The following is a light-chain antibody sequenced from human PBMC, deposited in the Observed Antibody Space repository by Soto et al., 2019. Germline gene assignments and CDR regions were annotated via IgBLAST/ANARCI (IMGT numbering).Light chain of an antibody. V-gene: IGLV2-14*03. CDR1: SSDDGGFNS. Sequence: QSVLTQPASVSGSPGQSITIYCTGTSSDDGGFNSVSWYQLRPGTAPKLILYDVVDRPSGVSYRFSGSKSGNTASLTISGLQAADEADYFCSSYTSTMTNVFGSGTKVTVL. CDR3: SSYTSTMTNV. CDR2: DVV. J-gene: IGLJ1*01.